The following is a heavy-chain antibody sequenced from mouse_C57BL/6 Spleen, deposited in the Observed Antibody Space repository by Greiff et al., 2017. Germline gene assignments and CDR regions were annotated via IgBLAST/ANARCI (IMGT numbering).Heavy chain of an antibody. Sequence: VQLQQSGPELVKPGASVKISCKASGYAFSSSWMDWVKQRHGKGLEWIGRIYPGDGGTNYNRKFKGKATLTADKSSSTAYMQLRSLTSEDSAVYFSATAYIATVVATSYFDVWGTGTPVTVS. CDR3: ATAYIATVVATSYFDV. CDR1: GYAFSSSW. CDR2: IYPGDGGT. J-gene: IGHJ1*03. D-gene: IGHD1-1*01. V-gene: IGHV1-82*01.